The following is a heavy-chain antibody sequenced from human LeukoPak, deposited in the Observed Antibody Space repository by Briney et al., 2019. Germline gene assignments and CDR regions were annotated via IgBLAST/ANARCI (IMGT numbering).Heavy chain of an antibody. Sequence: GGSLRLSCAASGFTVSSNYMSWVRQAPGKGLEWVSVIYSGGSTYYADSVKGRFTISRDNSKNTLYLQMNSLRAEDTAVYYCARDPFGSYAGAFDIWGQGTMVTVSS. CDR2: IYSGGST. CDR1: GFTVSSNY. CDR3: ARDPFGSYAGAFDI. J-gene: IGHJ3*02. V-gene: IGHV3-66*01. D-gene: IGHD1-26*01.